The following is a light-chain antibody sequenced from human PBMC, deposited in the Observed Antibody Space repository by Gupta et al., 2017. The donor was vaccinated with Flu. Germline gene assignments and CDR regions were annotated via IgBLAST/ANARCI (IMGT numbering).Light chain of an antibody. CDR3: QQYGSSPLA. CDR1: QSVSSY. Sequence: EIVLTQSPGTLSLSPGERATLSCRASQSVSSYLAWYRQKPGQAPRLLIYDASNRATGIPDRFSGSGSGTDFTLTISRLEPEDFTVYYCQQYGSSPLAFGGGTKVEIK. J-gene: IGKJ4*01. CDR2: DAS. V-gene: IGKV3-20*01.